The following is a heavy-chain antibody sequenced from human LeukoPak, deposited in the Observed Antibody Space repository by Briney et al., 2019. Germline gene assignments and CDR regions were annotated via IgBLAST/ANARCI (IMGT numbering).Heavy chain of an antibody. V-gene: IGHV5-51*01. CDR2: IYAGDSDT. Sequence: GESLKISCKASGYKFTNYWIAWVRQMPGKGLEYMGRIYAGDSDTRYSPSFQGQVTISADKSISTAYLQWSSLKASDTAMYYCARSGSGWYLNYYYYYMDVWGKGTTVTVSS. CDR3: ARSGSGWYLNYYYYYMDV. J-gene: IGHJ6*03. D-gene: IGHD6-19*01. CDR1: GYKFTNYW.